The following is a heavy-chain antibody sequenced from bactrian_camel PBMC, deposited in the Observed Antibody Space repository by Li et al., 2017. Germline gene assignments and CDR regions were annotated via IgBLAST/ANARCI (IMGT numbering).Heavy chain of an antibody. V-gene: IGHV3S53*01. CDR2: FDHTGRT. CDR1: SSTNSPFC. D-gene: IGHD1*01. Sequence: HVQLVESGGGSVQAGGSLRLSCDASSSTNSPFCMGWFRQAPGKEREGVAVFDHTGRTTYADSVKGRFTISRGNGKNSLDLQMNNLKPEDTAMYYCAASVGACYGKIDFGLAPSDFRYWGQGTQVTVS. J-gene: IGHJ6*01. CDR3: AASVGACYGKIDFGLAPSDFRY.